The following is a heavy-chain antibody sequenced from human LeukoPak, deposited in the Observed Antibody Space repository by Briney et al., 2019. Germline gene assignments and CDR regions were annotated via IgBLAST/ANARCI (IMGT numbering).Heavy chain of an antibody. J-gene: IGHJ3*02. CDR1: GYTFTGYY. CDR2: INSNSGGT. CDR3: ALASSGYAFDI. D-gene: IGHD3-22*01. V-gene: IGHV1-2*02. Sequence: ASVKVSCKASGYTFTGYYMHWVRQAPGQGLEWMGWINSNSGGTNYAQKFQGRVTMTRDTSISTAYMELSRLRSDDTAVYYCALASSGYAFDIWGQGTMVTVSS.